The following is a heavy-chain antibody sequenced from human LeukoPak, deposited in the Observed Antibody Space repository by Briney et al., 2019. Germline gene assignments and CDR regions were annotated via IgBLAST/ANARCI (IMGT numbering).Heavy chain of an antibody. CDR1: GFTFSSYW. V-gene: IGHV3-74*01. Sequence: GGSLRLSCAASGFTFSSYWMHWVRQTPGKGLVWVSRINGDGSSTSYADSVKGRFTISRDNAKNTLYLQMNSLRAEDTAVYYCARVVSGFNWFDPWGQGTLVTVSS. D-gene: IGHD5-12*01. J-gene: IGHJ5*02. CDR2: INGDGSST. CDR3: ARVVSGFNWFDP.